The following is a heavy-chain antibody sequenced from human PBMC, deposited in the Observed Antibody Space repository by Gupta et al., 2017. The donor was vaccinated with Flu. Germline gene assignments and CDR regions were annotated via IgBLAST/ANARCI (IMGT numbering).Heavy chain of an antibody. CDR2: IWYDGSNK. CDR3: VRVFYDAAFLEN. Sequence: VRQAPGKGLEWVAVIWYDGSNKYYRESVKGRFTISRDNSKNTLFLQMNNLRAEDTAVYYCVRVFYDAAFLENWGQGSPVSVSP. J-gene: IGHJ4*02. V-gene: IGHV3-33*01. D-gene: IGHD2-21*02.